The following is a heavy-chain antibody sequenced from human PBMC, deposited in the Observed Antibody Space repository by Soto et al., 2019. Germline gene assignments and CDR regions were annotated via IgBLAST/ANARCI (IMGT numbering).Heavy chain of an antibody. CDR1: GGTFSSYA. D-gene: IGHD3-22*01. V-gene: IGHV1-69*06. CDR2: IIPIFGTA. Sequence: SVKVSCKASGGTFSSYAISWVRQAPGQGLEWMGGIIPIFGTANYAQKFQGRVTITADKSTSTAYMELSSLRSEDTAVYYCAREERDYYDSSGYYLYYFDYWGQGTLVTVSS. CDR3: AREERDYYDSSGYYLYYFDY. J-gene: IGHJ4*02.